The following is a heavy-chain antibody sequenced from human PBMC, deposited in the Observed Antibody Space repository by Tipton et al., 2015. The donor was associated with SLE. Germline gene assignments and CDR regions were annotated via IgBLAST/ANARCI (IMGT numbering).Heavy chain of an antibody. D-gene: IGHD3-22*01. CDR1: GASITRSTYY. CDR2: IYYSGST. V-gene: IGHV4-39*07. CDR3: ARVGMDYYDSGNDAFDI. Sequence: TLSLTCNVSGASITRSTYYWGWIRQPPGKGLEWIASIYYSGSTYYNPSLKSRVTISVDTSKNQFSLKLSSVTAADTAVYYCARVGMDYYDSGNDAFDIWGQGTMVTVSS. J-gene: IGHJ3*02.